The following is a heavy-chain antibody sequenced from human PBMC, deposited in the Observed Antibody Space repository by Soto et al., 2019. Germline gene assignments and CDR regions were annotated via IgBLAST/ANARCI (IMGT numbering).Heavy chain of an antibody. CDR1: GFTFSSYA. CDR3: AKGSDSSGYHLFDY. Sequence: GGSLRLSCAASGFTFSSYAMSWVRQAPGKGLEWVSAISGGGGNTYYAGSVEGRFTISRDNSKNTLYLQMNSLRAEDTAVYYCAKGSDSSGYHLFDYWGQGTLVTVSS. CDR2: ISGGGGNT. V-gene: IGHV3-23*01. D-gene: IGHD3-22*01. J-gene: IGHJ4*02.